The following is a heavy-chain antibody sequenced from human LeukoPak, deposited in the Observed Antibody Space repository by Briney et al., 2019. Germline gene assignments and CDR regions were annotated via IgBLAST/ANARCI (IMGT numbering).Heavy chain of an antibody. V-gene: IGHV4-39*01. Sequence: SETLSLTCTVSGGSISSSPYYWGWIRQPPGKGLEWIGTIYYRGSTYSNPSLNSRVTISLDTSKNQFSVRLRSVTAADAALYYCARHYLSDGILSTFDPWGQGTLVTVSS. CDR1: GGSISSSPYY. CDR2: IYYRGST. CDR3: ARHYLSDGILSTFDP. J-gene: IGHJ5*02. D-gene: IGHD2-2*01.